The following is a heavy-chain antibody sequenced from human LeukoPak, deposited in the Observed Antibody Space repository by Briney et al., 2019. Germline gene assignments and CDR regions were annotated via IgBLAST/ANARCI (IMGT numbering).Heavy chain of an antibody. CDR3: ARMTLYGSGTVD. D-gene: IGHD3-10*01. J-gene: IGHJ4*02. Sequence: GGSLRLSCAASGFTFSSYAMHWVRQAPGKGLEYVSGISSNGGGTYYAGSVKGRFTISRDNSKNTVNLQMGSLRIEDTAVYHCARMTLYGSGTVDWGQGILATVSS. V-gene: IGHV3-64*02. CDR1: GFTFSSYA. CDR2: ISSNGGGT.